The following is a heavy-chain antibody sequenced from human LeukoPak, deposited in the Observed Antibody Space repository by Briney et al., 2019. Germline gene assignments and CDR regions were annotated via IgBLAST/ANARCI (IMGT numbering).Heavy chain of an antibody. J-gene: IGHJ6*02. Sequence: ASVKVSCKASGYTFTGYYMHWVRQAPGQGLEWMGWINPNSGGTNYAQKFQGRVTMTRDTSISTAYMELSRLRSDDTAVYYCARHHLSSYGMDVWGQGTTVTVSS. CDR3: ARHHLSSYGMDV. CDR2: INPNSGGT. CDR1: GYTFTGYY. D-gene: IGHD1-14*01. V-gene: IGHV1-2*02.